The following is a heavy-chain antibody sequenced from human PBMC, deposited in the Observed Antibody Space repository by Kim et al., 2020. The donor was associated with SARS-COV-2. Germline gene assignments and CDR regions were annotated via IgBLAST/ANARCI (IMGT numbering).Heavy chain of an antibody. CDR1: GFTFSSYG. CDR3: AKDLGATHYYGMDV. CDR2: ISYDGSNK. J-gene: IGHJ6*02. Sequence: GGSLRLSCAASGFTFSSYGMHWVRQAPGKGLEWVAVISYDGSNKYYADSVKGRFTISRDNSKNTLYLQMNSLRAEDTAVYYCAKDLGATHYYGMDVWGQGTTVTVSS. V-gene: IGHV3-30*18. D-gene: IGHD1-26*01.